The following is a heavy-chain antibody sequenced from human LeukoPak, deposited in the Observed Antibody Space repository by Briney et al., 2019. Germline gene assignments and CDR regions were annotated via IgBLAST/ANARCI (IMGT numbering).Heavy chain of an antibody. CDR1: GYTFTGYY. CDR3: ARGVTYYDFWSGYRNWFDP. Sequence: ASVKVSCKASGYTFTGYYMHWVRQAPGQGLEWMGSINPNSGGTNYAQKFQGRVTMTRDTSISTAYMELSRLRSDDTAVYYCARGVTYYDFWSGYRNWFDPWGQGTLVTVSS. J-gene: IGHJ5*02. D-gene: IGHD3-3*01. CDR2: INPNSGGT. V-gene: IGHV1-2*02.